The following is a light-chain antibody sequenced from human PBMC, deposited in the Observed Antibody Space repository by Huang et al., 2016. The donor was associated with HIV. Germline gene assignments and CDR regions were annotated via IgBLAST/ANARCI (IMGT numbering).Light chain of an antibody. CDR1: QSINTY. V-gene: IGKV1-39*01. CDR3: QQSYNAPRT. Sequence: DIQMTQSPSSLSASVGDRITITCRASQSINTYLNWYQQKLGKAPKLLIYAASSLQSGVPSRISGGGSGTNFTLTISSLQPEDFATYYCQQSYNAPRTFGQGTEVEIK. CDR2: AAS. J-gene: IGKJ1*01.